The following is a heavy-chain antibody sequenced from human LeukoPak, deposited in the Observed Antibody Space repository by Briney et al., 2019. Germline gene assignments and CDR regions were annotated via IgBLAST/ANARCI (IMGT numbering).Heavy chain of an antibody. D-gene: IGHD5-12*01. Sequence: SETLSLTCTVSGGSIIGGGYYWSWIRQHPRKGLEWIGYIYYSESTYYNPSLKSRITISVDTSKNQFSLKLSSVTAADTAVYYCARYVATISNWFDPWGQGTLVTVSS. J-gene: IGHJ5*02. CDR3: ARYVATISNWFDP. CDR1: GGSIIGGGYY. CDR2: IYYSEST. V-gene: IGHV4-31*03.